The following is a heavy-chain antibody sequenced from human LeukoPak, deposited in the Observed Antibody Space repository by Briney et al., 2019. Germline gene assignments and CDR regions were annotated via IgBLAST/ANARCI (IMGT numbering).Heavy chain of an antibody. J-gene: IGHJ4*02. Sequence: SETLSLTCTVSGGSISSSSYYWGWLRQPPGKGLEWIGSIYYSGSTYYNPSLKSRVTISVDTSKNQFSLKLSSVTAADTAVYYCATYSGSYLTFDYWGQGTLVTVSS. CDR1: GGSISSSSYY. CDR3: ATYSGSYLTFDY. D-gene: IGHD1-26*01. V-gene: IGHV4-39*01. CDR2: IYYSGST.